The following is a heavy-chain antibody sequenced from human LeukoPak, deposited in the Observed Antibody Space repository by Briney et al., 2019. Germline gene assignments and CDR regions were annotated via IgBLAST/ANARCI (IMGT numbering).Heavy chain of an antibody. CDR2: IIPIFGTA. CDR3: ARGWGGAYYYDSSGYYLRY. CDR1: GGTFSSYA. Sequence: SVKVSCKASGGTFSSYAISWVRQAPGQGLEWMGGIIPIFGTANYAQKFQGRVTNTADESTRTAYMELSSLRSEDTAVYYCARGWGGAYYYDSSGYYLRYWGQGTLVTVSS. J-gene: IGHJ4*02. V-gene: IGHV1-69*13. D-gene: IGHD3-22*01.